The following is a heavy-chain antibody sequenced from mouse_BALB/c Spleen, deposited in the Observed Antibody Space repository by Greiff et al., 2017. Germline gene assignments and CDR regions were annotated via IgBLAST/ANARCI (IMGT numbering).Heavy chain of an antibody. D-gene: IGHD1-1*02. CDR1: GYAFSSYW. J-gene: IGHJ2*01. V-gene: IGHV1-80*01. CDR2: IYPGDGDT. CDR3: ARGSYEDYFDY. Sequence: VKLQESGAELVRPGSSVKISCKASGYAFSSYWMNWVKQRPGQGLEWIGQIYPGDGDTNYNGKFKGKATLTADKSSSTAYMQLSSLTSEDSAVYFCARGSYEDYFDYWGQGTTLTVSS.